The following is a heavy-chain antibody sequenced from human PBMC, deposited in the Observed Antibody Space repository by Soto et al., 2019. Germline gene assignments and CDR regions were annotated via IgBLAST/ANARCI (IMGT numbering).Heavy chain of an antibody. CDR1: GFSFRKYA. CDR2: ILGSGGT. V-gene: IGHV3-23*01. CDR3: AKDAVYGDGFWLPES. J-gene: IGHJ5*02. D-gene: IGHD4-17*01. Sequence: GGSLRPSGAASGFSFRKYAMMWVRQAPGKGLEWVAGILGSGGTYHADSVKGRFTISKDNSLSTLYLQMDFLRAVDTAVYYCAKDAVYGDGFWLPESLGQGTLVTVSS.